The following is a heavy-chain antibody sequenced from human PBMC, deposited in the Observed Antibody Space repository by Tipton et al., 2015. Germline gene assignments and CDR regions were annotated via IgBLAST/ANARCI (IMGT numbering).Heavy chain of an antibody. Sequence: TLSLTCTVSGDSMSSGTYYWSWIRQHPGKGLEWIGYIYYSGTTYYNPSLKSRLTISLDRSKSHFSLQLTSVTAADTAVYYCARSGDTYIDYWGQGTLVTVSS. CDR3: ARSGDTYIDY. D-gene: IGHD5-18*01. CDR1: GDSMSSGTYY. J-gene: IGHJ4*02. V-gene: IGHV4-31*03. CDR2: IYYSGTT.